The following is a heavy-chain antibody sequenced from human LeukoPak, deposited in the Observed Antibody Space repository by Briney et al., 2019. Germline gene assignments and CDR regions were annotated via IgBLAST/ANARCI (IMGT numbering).Heavy chain of an antibody. V-gene: IGHV4-34*01. CDR2: INHSGST. CDR1: GGSFSGYY. Sequence: SETLSLTCAVYGGSFSGYYWSWIRQPPGKGLELIGEINHSGSTNYNPSLKSRVTISVDTSKNQFSLKLSSVTAADTAVYYCARVDITGTRPFDYWGQGTLVTVSS. D-gene: IGHD1-7*01. CDR3: ARVDITGTRPFDY. J-gene: IGHJ4*02.